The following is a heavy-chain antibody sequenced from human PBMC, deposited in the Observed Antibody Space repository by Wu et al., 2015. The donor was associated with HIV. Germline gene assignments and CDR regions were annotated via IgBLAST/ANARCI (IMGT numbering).Heavy chain of an antibody. D-gene: IGHD3-10*01. Sequence: QVQLVQSGAEVKKPGSSVKVSCKASGDTLSTYAVNWVRQAPGQGLEWMGRIIPIFGTTDYAQSFQGRLTITAGESTNTVYMELSSLRPDDTAVYYCATSYYGSGSYPTFYYYYAMDVWGQGTTVTVSS. V-gene: IGHV1-69*13. CDR2: IIPIFGTT. CDR1: GDTLSTYA. CDR3: ATSYYGSGSYPTFYYYYAMDV. J-gene: IGHJ6*02.